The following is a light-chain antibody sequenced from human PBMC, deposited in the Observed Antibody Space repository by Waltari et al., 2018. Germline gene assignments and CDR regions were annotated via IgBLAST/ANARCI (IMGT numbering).Light chain of an antibody. CDR2: EVN. CDR1: SSDVGSYNF. J-gene: IGLJ3*02. V-gene: IGLV2-23*02. Sequence: QSALTQPASVSGSPGQSITISCTGTSSDVGSYNFVSWYQQHPGKAPKVMIYEVNKRPSGVSNRFSGSKSGNTASLTISGLQTEDEADYYCCSYAGSNIWVFGGGAKLTVL. CDR3: CSYAGSNIWV.